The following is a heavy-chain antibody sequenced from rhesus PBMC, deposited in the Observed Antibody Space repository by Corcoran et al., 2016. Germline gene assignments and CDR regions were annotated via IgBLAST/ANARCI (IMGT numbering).Heavy chain of an antibody. CDR2: ISNGGVRP. CDR1: GFTFSSYG. Sequence: EVQLVESGGGLVQPGGSLRLSCEASGFTFSSYGMSWVRQDPGKGLEWVSYISNGGVRPYYADSVKGRFTISRDNSKNTLSLQMNSLRAEDTAVYYCAKARGNNHYHSNPIDYWGQGVLVTVSS. J-gene: IGHJ4*01. V-gene: IGHV3S5*01. D-gene: IGHD3-28*01. CDR3: AKARGNNHYHSNPIDY.